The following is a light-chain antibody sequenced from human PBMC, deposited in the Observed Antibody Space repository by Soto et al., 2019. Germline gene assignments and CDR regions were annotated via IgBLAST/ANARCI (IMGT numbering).Light chain of an antibody. V-gene: IGLV1-40*01. J-gene: IGLJ2*01. Sequence: QAVVTQPPSVSGATGQRVTISCTGSSSNIGAGYDVHWYQQLPGTAPKLLIYGNSNRPSGVPDRFSGSKSGTSASLAITGLQAEDEADYYCQSYDSSLSGFVVFGGGTQLTVL. CDR1: SSNIGAGYD. CDR3: QSYDSSLSGFVV. CDR2: GNS.